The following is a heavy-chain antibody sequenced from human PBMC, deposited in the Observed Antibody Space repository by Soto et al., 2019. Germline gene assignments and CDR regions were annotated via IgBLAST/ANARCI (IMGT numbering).Heavy chain of an antibody. CDR3: ARETVAGTDNWFDP. CDR2: IYTSGYT. Sequence: SETLSLTCTVSGGSISTYYWNWIRQPAGKRLEWLGRIYTSGYTKYNPSLKSRVTMSLDTSKRQFSLKLSSVTAADTAVYYCARETVAGTDNWFDPWGQGILVTVCS. CDR1: GGSISTYY. D-gene: IGHD6-19*01. V-gene: IGHV4-4*07. J-gene: IGHJ5*02.